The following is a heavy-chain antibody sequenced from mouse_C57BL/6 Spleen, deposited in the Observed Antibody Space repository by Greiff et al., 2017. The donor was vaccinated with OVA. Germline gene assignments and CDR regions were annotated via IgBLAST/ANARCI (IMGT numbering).Heavy chain of an antibody. V-gene: IGHV5-17*01. CDR2: ISSGSSTI. CDR3: ARDGNYCWYFDV. Sequence: EVKVVESGGGLVKPGGSLKLSCAASGFTFSDYGMHWVRQAPEKGLEWVAYISSGSSTIYYADKVKGRFTISRDNAKNTLFLQMTSLRSEDTAMYYCARDGNYCWYFDVWGTGTTVTVSS. CDR1: GFTFSDYG. D-gene: IGHD2-1*01. J-gene: IGHJ1*03.